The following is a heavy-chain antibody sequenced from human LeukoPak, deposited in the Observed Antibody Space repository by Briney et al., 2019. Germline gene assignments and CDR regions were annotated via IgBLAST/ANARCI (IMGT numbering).Heavy chain of an antibody. D-gene: IGHD6-13*01. CDR3: AREGYSSSWYGSAGENPDY. CDR1: GFTFSSYS. Sequence: GGSLRLSCAASGFTFSSYSMNWVRQAPGKGLEWVSSISSSSYIYYADSVKGRFTISRDNAKNSLYLQMNSLRAEDTALYYCAREGYSSSWYGSAGENPDYWGQGTLVTVSS. V-gene: IGHV3-21*04. CDR2: ISSSSYI. J-gene: IGHJ4*02.